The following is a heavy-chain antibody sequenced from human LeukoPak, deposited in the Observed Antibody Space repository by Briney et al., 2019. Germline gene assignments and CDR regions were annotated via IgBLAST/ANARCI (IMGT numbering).Heavy chain of an antibody. V-gene: IGHV3-30*18. J-gene: IGHJ4*02. CDR1: GFTFSSYG. CDR2: ISYDGRDK. CDR3: AKPTTVLTSYYFDY. D-gene: IGHD4-23*01. Sequence: GGSLRLSRAASGFTFSSYGMQWVRQAPGKGLEWVAIISYDGRDKFYEDSVKGRFTISRDNSKNTLYLQMNNLRAEDTAVYYCAKPTTVLTSYYFDYWGQGTLVTVSS.